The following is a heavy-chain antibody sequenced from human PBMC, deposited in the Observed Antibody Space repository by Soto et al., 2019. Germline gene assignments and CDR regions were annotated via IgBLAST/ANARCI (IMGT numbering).Heavy chain of an antibody. Sequence: QVQLVQSGAEVKKPGSSVKVSCKASGGTFSSYAISWVRQAPGQGLEWMGGIIPIFGTANYAQKFQGRVTITADESTRTAYMELSSLRSEDTAVYYCARASRPKYYDFLSGYYAQYYFDYWGQGTLVTVSS. CDR1: GGTFSSYA. J-gene: IGHJ4*02. CDR3: ARASRPKYYDFLSGYYAQYYFDY. CDR2: IIPIFGTA. V-gene: IGHV1-69*01. D-gene: IGHD3-3*01.